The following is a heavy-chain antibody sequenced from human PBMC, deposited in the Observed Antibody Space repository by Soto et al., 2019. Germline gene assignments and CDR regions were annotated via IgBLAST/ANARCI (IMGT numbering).Heavy chain of an antibody. Sequence: PSETLSLTCTVSGGSISSYYWSWIRQPPGKGLEWIGYIYYSGSTNYNPSLKSRVTISADTSKNQFSLKLSSVTAADTAVYYCARDITISMVGMDVWGQGTTVTVSS. CDR1: GGSISSYY. D-gene: IGHD3-3*01. CDR2: IYYSGST. J-gene: IGHJ6*02. CDR3: ARDITISMVGMDV. V-gene: IGHV4-59*01.